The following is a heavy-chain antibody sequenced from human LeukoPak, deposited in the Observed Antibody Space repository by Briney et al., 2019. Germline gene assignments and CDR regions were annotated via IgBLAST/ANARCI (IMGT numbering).Heavy chain of an antibody. D-gene: IGHD1-26*01. CDR2: ISSNGGST. CDR1: GFTFSSYA. CDR3: ARDRGIYSGSYLFDY. J-gene: IGHJ4*02. V-gene: IGHV3-64*01. Sequence: SGGSLRLSCAASGFTFSSYAIHWVRQAPGKGLEYVSAISSNGGSTYYANSVKGRFTISRDNSKNTLYLQMGSLRAEDMAVYYCARDRGIYSGSYLFDYWGQGTLVTVSS.